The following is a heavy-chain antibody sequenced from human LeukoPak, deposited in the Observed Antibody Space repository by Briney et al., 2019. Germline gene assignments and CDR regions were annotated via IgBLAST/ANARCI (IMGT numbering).Heavy chain of an antibody. D-gene: IGHD3-16*01. CDR2: ISYDGSNK. CDR3: AKANPWGD. CDR1: GFTLSSYA. Sequence: GGSLRLSCAASGFTLSSYAMHWVRQAPGKGLEWVAVISYDGSNKYYADSVKGRFTISRDNSKNTLYLQMNSLRAEDTAVYYCAKANPWGDWGQGTLVTVSS. J-gene: IGHJ4*02. V-gene: IGHV3-30-3*01.